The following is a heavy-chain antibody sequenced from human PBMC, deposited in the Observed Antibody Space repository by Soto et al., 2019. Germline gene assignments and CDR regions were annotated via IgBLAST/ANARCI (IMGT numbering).Heavy chain of an antibody. Sequence: EVQLVESGGGLVKPGGSLRLSCAASGFSFSTAWMSWVRQAPGKGLEWVGRIKTATEGGTTNFAAPVKGRFTISRDDSKNMLYLQXNSLKTDDTAVYYCSTWGGYWGQGTLVTVSS. CDR3: STWGGY. CDR1: GFSFSTAW. D-gene: IGHD3-16*01. J-gene: IGHJ4*02. CDR2: IKTATEGGTT. V-gene: IGHV3-15*06.